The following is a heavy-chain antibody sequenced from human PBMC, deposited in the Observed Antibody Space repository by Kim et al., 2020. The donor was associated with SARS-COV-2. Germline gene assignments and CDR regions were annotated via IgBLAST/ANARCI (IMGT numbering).Heavy chain of an antibody. J-gene: IGHJ4*02. CDR3: ASEESYVDSWYQTY. Sequence: ASVKVSCKASGYIFTGKNMHWLRQAPGQSLEWIGWISNVAGVTEYPQKFKGRVTITRDTAATTGYLEVTSLTSEDTAVYYCASEESYVDSWYQTYWGQGT. D-gene: IGHD6-13*01. CDR1: GYIFTGKN. CDR2: ISNVAGVT. V-gene: IGHV1-3*04.